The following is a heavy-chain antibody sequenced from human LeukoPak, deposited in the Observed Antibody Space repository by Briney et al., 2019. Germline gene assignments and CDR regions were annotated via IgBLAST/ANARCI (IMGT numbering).Heavy chain of an antibody. J-gene: IGHJ4*02. CDR1: GFTFSSYW. CDR2: IKQDGSEK. D-gene: IGHD6-13*01. V-gene: IGHV3-7*01. CDR3: AKSWSSWYHSPFDY. Sequence: GGSLRLSCAASGFTFSSYWMSWVRQAPGKGLEWVANIKQDGSEKYYADSVKGRFTISRDNSKNTLYLQMNSLRAEDTAVYYCAKSWSSWYHSPFDYWGQGTLVTVSS.